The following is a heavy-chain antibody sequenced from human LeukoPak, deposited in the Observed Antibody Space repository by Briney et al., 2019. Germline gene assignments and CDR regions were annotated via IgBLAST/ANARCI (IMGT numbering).Heavy chain of an antibody. D-gene: IGHD6-19*01. CDR3: AKDYSSGPAALDY. V-gene: IGHV3-23*01. Sequence: PGGSLRLSCAASGFTFSSYATSWVRQAPGKGLEWVSAISGSGGSTYYADSVKGRFTISRDNSKNTLYLQMNSLRAEDTAVYYCAKDYSSGPAALDYWGQGTLVTVSS. CDR2: ISGSGGST. CDR1: GFTFSSYA. J-gene: IGHJ4*02.